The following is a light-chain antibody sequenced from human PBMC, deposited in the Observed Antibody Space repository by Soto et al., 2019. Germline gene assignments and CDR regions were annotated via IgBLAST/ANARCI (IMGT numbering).Light chain of an antibody. V-gene: IGKV1-33*01. CDR2: DAS. CDR1: QSISSY. Sequence: DIQMTQSPSSLSASVGDRVTITCRASQSISSYLNWYQQKPGKAPKLLIYDASNLETGVPSRFSGSGSGTDFTFTISSLQPEDIATYYCQQYDNLPWTFGQGTKWIS. CDR3: QQYDNLPWT. J-gene: IGKJ1*01.